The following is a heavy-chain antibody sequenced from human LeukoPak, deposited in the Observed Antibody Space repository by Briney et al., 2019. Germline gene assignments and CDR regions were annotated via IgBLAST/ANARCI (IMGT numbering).Heavy chain of an antibody. J-gene: IGHJ4*02. Sequence: PSETLSLTCAVYGGSFSGYYWSWIRQPPGKGLEGIGEINHSGSTNYNPSLKSRVTISVDTSKNQFSLKLSSVTAADTAVYYCARDPDMTGGYWGQGTLVTLPS. V-gene: IGHV4-34*01. CDR3: ARDPDMTGGY. CDR2: INHSGST. D-gene: IGHD4-23*01. CDR1: GGSFSGYY.